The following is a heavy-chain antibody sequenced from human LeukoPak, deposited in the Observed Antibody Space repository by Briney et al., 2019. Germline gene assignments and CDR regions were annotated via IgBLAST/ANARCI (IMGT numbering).Heavy chain of an antibody. CDR1: GVSISSSNW. J-gene: IGHJ4*02. CDR2: IYSGGST. Sequence: GTLSLTGAVSGVSISSSNWWSWIRQPPGKGLEWVSVIYSGGSTYYADSVKGRFTISRDNSKNTVYLQMNSLRAEDTAVYYCARESSGWLQLFDYWGQGTLVTVSS. D-gene: IGHD5-24*01. V-gene: IGHV3-66*01. CDR3: ARESSGWLQLFDY.